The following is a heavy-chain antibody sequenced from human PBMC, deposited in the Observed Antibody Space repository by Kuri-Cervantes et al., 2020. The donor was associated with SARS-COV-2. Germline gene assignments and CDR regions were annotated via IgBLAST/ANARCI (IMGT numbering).Heavy chain of an antibody. D-gene: IGHD2-15*01. CDR3: AKGGFMVVAGYGMDV. J-gene: IGHJ6*02. V-gene: IGHV3-21*01. CDR1: GFNFGRYS. CDR2: ISTGSKYV. Sequence: GGSLRLSCVISGFNFGRYSMSWVRQPPGKGLEWVSSISTGSKYVYYADSLKGRFSVSRDNARNTLSLQMNSLRAADTAVYYCAKGGFMVVAGYGMDVWGQGTAVTVSS.